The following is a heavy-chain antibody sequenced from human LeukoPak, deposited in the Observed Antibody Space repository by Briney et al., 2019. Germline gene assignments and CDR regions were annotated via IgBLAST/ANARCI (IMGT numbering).Heavy chain of an antibody. Sequence: GGSLRLSCAASGFTFSSNYVSWVRQAPGKGLEWVSVIYSGGSTYYADSVRGRFTISRDNAKNSLYLQMNSLRVEDTAVYYCATDPTYYDEDYWGQGTLVTVSS. D-gene: IGHD3-22*01. CDR2: IYSGGST. CDR3: ATDPTYYDEDY. CDR1: GFTFSSNY. J-gene: IGHJ4*02. V-gene: IGHV3-66*01.